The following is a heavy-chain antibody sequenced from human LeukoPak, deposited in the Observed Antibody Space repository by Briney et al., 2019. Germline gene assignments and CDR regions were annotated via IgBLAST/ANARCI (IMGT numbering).Heavy chain of an antibody. CDR2: ISGGGDRT. J-gene: IGHJ4*02. CDR3: AKWAERDGYNSYFDY. Sequence: PGGSLRLSCVASGFTFSSHAMSWVRQAPGKGLEWVSAISGGGDRTYYADSVKGRFTMSRDNSKNTLYLQMFSLGAADTAVYYCAKWAERDGYNSYFDYWGRGTLVTVSS. V-gene: IGHV3-23*01. D-gene: IGHD5-24*01. CDR1: GFTFSSHA.